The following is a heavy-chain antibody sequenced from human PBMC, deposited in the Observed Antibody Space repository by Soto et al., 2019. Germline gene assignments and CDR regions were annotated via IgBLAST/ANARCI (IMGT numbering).Heavy chain of an antibody. CDR2: ISYDGSNK. V-gene: IGHV3-30*18. D-gene: IGHD6-13*01. Sequence: QVQLVESGGGVVQPGRSLRLSCAASGFTFSSYGMHWVRQAPGKGLERVAVISYDGSNKYYADSVKGRFTISRDNSKNTLYLQMNSLRAEDTAVYYCAKDLRRRIAAAGNGGGLDYWGQGTLVTVSS. J-gene: IGHJ4*02. CDR1: GFTFSSYG. CDR3: AKDLRRRIAAAGNGGGLDY.